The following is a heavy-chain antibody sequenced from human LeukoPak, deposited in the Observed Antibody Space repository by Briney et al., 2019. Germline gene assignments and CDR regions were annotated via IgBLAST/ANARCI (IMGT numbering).Heavy chain of an antibody. Sequence: PGGSLRLSCAASGLTFSSYAMHWVRQAPGKGLEWVAVISYDGSNKYYADSVKGRFTISRDNSKNTLYLQMNSLRAEDTAVYYCAREGGEYYYGMDVWGQGTTVTVSS. D-gene: IGHD2-21*01. CDR3: AREGGEYYYGMDV. J-gene: IGHJ6*02. V-gene: IGHV3-30-3*01. CDR1: GLTFSSYA. CDR2: ISYDGSNK.